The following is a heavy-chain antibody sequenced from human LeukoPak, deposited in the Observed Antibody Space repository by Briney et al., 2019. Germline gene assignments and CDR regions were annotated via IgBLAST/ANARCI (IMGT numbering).Heavy chain of an antibody. Sequence: GGSLTLSCAASGFTFSSYWMTWVRQAPGKGLEWVANIKQDGSDKYYVDSVKGRFTISRDNAKNSLYLQMNSLRVEDTAVYYCARDILTFDYWGQGTLVTVSS. CDR1: GFTFSSYW. CDR2: IKQDGSDK. CDR3: ARDILTFDY. V-gene: IGHV3-7*01. D-gene: IGHD3-9*01. J-gene: IGHJ4*02.